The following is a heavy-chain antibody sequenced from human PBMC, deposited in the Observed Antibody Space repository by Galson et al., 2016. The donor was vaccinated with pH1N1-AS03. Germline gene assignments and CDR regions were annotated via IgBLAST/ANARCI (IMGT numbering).Heavy chain of an antibody. J-gene: IGHJ3*02. V-gene: IGHV4-59*01. CDR2: FYHSGGT. CDR3: ARGNTIFGVLINEFDM. CDR1: GGSISGYY. Sequence: SETLSLTCVVSGGSISGYYWNWIRQPPGKGLAWIGYFYHSGGTDYNPSLKSRVTISLDRSKNQFSLKLNSVTAADTSVYFCARGNTIFGVLINEFDMWGQGTMVTVSS. D-gene: IGHD3-3*01.